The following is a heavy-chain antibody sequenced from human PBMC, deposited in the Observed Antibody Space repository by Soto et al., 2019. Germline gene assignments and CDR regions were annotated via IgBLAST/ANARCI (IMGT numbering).Heavy chain of an antibody. V-gene: IGHV4-4*07. Sequence: SETLSLTCTVSGGSISSYYWSWIRQPAGKGLEWIGRIYTSGSTNYNPSLKSRVTMSVDTSKNQFSLKLSSVTAADTAVYYCARDAEGIVVPAAIGVHWYFDLWGRGTLVTVSS. CDR2: IYTSGST. D-gene: IGHD2-2*02. CDR3: ARDAEGIVVPAAIGVHWYFDL. CDR1: GGSISSYY. J-gene: IGHJ2*01.